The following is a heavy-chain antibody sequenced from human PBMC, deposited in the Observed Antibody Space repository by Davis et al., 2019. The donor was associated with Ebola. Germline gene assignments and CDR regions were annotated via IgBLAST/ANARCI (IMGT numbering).Heavy chain of an antibody. CDR1: GYTFSSYA. CDR3: ARPVAGELFYYYYGMDV. V-gene: IGHV1-69*06. J-gene: IGHJ6*02. Sequence: SVKVSCKASGYTFSSYAISWVRQAPGQGLEWMGGIIPIFGTANYAQKFQGRVAITADKSTSTAYMELSSLRSEDTAVYYCARPVAGELFYYYYGMDVWGQGTTVTVSS. D-gene: IGHD6-19*01. CDR2: IIPIFGTA.